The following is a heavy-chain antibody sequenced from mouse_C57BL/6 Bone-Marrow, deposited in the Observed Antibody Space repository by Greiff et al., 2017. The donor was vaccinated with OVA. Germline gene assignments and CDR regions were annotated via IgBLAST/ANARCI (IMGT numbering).Heavy chain of an antibody. J-gene: IGHJ1*03. D-gene: IGHD1-1*01. Sequence: DVKLVESGGGLVQPGGSLKLSCAASGFTFSDYYMYWVRQTPEKRLEWVAYISNGGGSTYYPDTVKGRFTISRDNAKNTPYLQMSRLKSEDTAMYYCARPYGSSYEDWYFDVWGTGTTVTVSS. CDR3: ARPYGSSYEDWYFDV. V-gene: IGHV5-12*01. CDR1: GFTFSDYY. CDR2: ISNGGGST.